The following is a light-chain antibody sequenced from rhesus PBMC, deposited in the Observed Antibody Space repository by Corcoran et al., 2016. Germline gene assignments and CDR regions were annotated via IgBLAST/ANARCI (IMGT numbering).Light chain of an antibody. Sequence: DIQMTQSPSSLSASVGDRVTITCRASQGISNWVAWYQQKPGNSPKLLIYSASNLKTGVPSRFSGSGSRTDFPLTIRTLQPEDIATYYCQQHDNSPLTFGGETKVEIK. CDR1: QGISNW. CDR2: SAS. CDR3: QQHDNSPLT. J-gene: IGKJ4*01. V-gene: IGKV1-69*01.